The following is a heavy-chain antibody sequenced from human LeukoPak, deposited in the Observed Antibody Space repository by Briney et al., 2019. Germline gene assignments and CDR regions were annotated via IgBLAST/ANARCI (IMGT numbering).Heavy chain of an antibody. CDR2: INQDGSKT. Sequence: GGSLRLSCAASGFTFTTYWMSWVRQAPGKGLEWVANINQDGSKTFYVDCVKGRFTISRDNAKNSLYLQMNSLRVEDTAVYYCAKVAKYYYGSETYYFFEHWGQGTPVTASS. CDR3: AKVAKYYYGSETYYFFEH. D-gene: IGHD3-10*01. V-gene: IGHV3-7*01. CDR1: GFTFTTYW. J-gene: IGHJ4*02.